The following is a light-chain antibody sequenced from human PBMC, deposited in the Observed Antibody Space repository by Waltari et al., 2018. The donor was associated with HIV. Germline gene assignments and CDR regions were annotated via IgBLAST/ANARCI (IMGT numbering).Light chain of an antibody. Sequence: QLALTQSPSASASLGASAKLTCTLDSGHSHYAIAWHQQRPEKGPRYVMRVDSDGSLSKGDGIPDRFSGSSSGAERYLTISSLHSEDEADYYCQTWNNGRVFGGGTKLTVL. CDR1: SGHSHYA. CDR3: QTWNNGRV. CDR2: VDSDGSL. J-gene: IGLJ3*02. V-gene: IGLV4-69*01.